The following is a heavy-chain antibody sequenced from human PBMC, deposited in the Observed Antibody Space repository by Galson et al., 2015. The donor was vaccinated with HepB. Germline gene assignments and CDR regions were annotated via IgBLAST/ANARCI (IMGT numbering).Heavy chain of an antibody. D-gene: IGHD3-10*01. CDR3: AKGDINSILWFDP. Sequence: SLRLSCAASGFPFSSYAMSWVRQAPGKGLEWVSAISGSGGSTYYADSVKGRFTISRDNSRNTLYLQMNSLRAEDTAVYYCAKGDINSILWFDPWGQGTLVTVSS. CDR1: GFPFSSYA. J-gene: IGHJ5*02. CDR2: ISGSGGST. V-gene: IGHV3-23*01.